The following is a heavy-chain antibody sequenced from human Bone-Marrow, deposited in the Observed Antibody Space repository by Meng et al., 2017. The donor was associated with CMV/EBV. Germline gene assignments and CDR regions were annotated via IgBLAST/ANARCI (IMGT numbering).Heavy chain of an antibody. D-gene: IGHD2/OR15-2a*01. Sequence: LSWAASGVTFSGYGMHWVRQAPGKGLKWVAVIWYDGSNKYYADSVKGRFTISRDNSKNTLYLQMNSLRAEDTAVYYCAKDSIGWFDPWGQGTLVTVSS. CDR2: IWYDGSNK. CDR1: GVTFSGYG. J-gene: IGHJ5*02. CDR3: AKDSIGWFDP. V-gene: IGHV3-33*06.